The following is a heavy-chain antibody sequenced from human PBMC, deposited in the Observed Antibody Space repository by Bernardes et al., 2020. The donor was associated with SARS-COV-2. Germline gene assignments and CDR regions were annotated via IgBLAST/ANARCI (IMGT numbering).Heavy chain of an antibody. D-gene: IGHD2-15*01. Sequence: GSLRLSCAASGFNFNSYSLNWVRQAPGKGLEWVSSISSGRSYMYYADSVEGRFAISRDNAKNSLYLQMSSLRVDDTAVYYCVRDSLHCSGGSCYSTTMDVWGQGTTVTVSS. CDR1: GFNFNSYS. V-gene: IGHV3-21*01. CDR3: VRDSLHCSGGSCYSTTMDV. J-gene: IGHJ6*02. CDR2: ISSGRSYM.